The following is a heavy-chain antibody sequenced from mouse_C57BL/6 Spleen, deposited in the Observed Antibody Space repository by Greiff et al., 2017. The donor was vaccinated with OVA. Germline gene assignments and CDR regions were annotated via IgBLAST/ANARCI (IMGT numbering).Heavy chain of an antibody. Sequence: VQLKQSGPVLVKPGASVKMSCKASGYTFTDYYMNWVKQSHGKSLEWIGVINPYNGGTSYNQKFKGKATLTVDKSSSTAYMELNSLTSEDSAVYYCARRYSTLWYFDVWGTGTTVTVSS. D-gene: IGHD2-5*01. CDR2: INPYNGGT. J-gene: IGHJ1*03. CDR3: ARRYSTLWYFDV. CDR1: GYTFTDYY. V-gene: IGHV1-19*01.